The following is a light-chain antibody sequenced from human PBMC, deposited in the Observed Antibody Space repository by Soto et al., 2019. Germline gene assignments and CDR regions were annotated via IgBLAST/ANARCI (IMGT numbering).Light chain of an antibody. Sequence: DTQVTQSPSTLSASVGDRVTITCRASQSISVWLAWYQQKAGKAPNLLIYKASRLESGVPSRFSGSGSETEFTLTISGLQPGDSATYYCQQYNSYSPTFGQGTKVDI. CDR1: QSISVW. J-gene: IGKJ1*01. V-gene: IGKV1-5*03. CDR2: KAS. CDR3: QQYNSYSPT.